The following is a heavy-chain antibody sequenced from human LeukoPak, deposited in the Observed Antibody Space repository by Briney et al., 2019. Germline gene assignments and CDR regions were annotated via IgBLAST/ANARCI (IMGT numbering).Heavy chain of an antibody. CDR2: IYYSGST. V-gene: IGHV4-59*08. D-gene: IGHD5-18*01. Sequence: SETLSLTCTVSGGSISSYYWSWIRQPPGKGLEWIGYIYYSGSTNYNPSLKSRVTISVDTSKNQFSLKLSSVTAADTAVYYCARHEGYSYFDYWGQGTLVAVSS. J-gene: IGHJ4*02. CDR1: GGSISSYY. CDR3: ARHEGYSYFDY.